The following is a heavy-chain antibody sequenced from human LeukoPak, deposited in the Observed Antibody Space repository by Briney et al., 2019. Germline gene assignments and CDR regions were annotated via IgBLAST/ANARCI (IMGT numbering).Heavy chain of an antibody. CDR3: ARGLVIPAAMGEFDY. Sequence: ASVKVSCKASGYTFNSYGISWVRQAPGQGLEWMGCINVYNGNTNYAQKFQGRITMTRDTSTNTAYMELRSLKSDDTAVYYCARGLVIPAAMGEFDYWGQGTLIAVSS. J-gene: IGHJ4*02. CDR1: GYTFNSYG. CDR2: INVYNGNT. D-gene: IGHD2-2*01. V-gene: IGHV1-18*01.